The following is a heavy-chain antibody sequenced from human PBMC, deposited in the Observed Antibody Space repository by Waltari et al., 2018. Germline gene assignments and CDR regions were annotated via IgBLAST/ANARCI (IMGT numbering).Heavy chain of an antibody. Sequence: EVQLVESGGGLVQPGRSLRLSCAASGFTFDDYAMHGVRQAPGKGREWVSGISWNSGRVVYADSVKGRFTISRDNAKNSLHLQMNSLRAEDTALYYCAKPQWLSPDAFDIWGQGTMVTVSS. J-gene: IGHJ3*02. CDR1: GFTFDDYA. V-gene: IGHV3-9*01. CDR3: AKPQWLSPDAFDI. CDR2: ISWNSGRV. D-gene: IGHD6-19*01.